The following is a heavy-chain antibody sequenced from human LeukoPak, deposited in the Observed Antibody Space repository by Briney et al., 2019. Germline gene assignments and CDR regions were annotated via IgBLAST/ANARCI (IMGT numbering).Heavy chain of an antibody. CDR2: IYYSGGT. CDR1: GGSISTYY. CDR3: ARGQTGGYVDYFDY. D-gene: IGHD5-12*01. J-gene: IGHJ4*02. Sequence: SETLSLTCSVSGGSISTYYWSWIRQPPGRGLEWIGYIYYSGGTNYNPSLKRRVTLSVDTSKNQFSLKLSSVPAADTAVYYCARGQTGGYVDYFDYWGQGTLVTVSS. V-gene: IGHV4-59*01.